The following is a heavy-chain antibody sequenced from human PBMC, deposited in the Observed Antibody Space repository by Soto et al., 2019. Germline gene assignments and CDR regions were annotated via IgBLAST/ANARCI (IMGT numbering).Heavy chain of an antibody. CDR1: GFTFSSYW. D-gene: IGHD3-3*01. J-gene: IGHJ6*02. CDR2: IKQDGSEK. V-gene: IGHV3-7*01. Sequence: PGGSLRLSCAASGFTFSSYWMSWVRRAPGKGLEWVANIKQDGSEKYYVDSVKGRFTISRDNAKNSLYLQMNSLRAEDTAVYYCARDQVPDFWSGYYTTPYYYYGMDVWGQGTTVTVSS. CDR3: ARDQVPDFWSGYYTTPYYYYGMDV.